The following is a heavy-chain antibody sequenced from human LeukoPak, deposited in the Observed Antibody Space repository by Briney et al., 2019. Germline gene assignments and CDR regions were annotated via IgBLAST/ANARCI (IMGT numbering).Heavy chain of an antibody. J-gene: IGHJ4*02. Sequence: GGSLRLSCAAPGFTFSSYAMGWVRQAPGKGLEWVSAISGSGGSTYYADSVKGRFTISRDNSKNTLYLQMNSLRAEDTAVYYCAKEARIRYSSGSRFDYWGQGTLVTVSS. D-gene: IGHD6-19*01. CDR1: GFTFSSYA. CDR3: AKEARIRYSSGSRFDY. V-gene: IGHV3-23*01. CDR2: ISGSGGST.